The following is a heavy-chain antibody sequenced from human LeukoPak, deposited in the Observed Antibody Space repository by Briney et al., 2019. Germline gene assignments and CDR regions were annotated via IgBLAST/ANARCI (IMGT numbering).Heavy chain of an antibody. Sequence: GGSLRLSCAASGFTFSSYAMSWVRQAPGKGLEWVSAISGSGGSTYYADSVKGRFTISRDNPKNTLYLQMNSLRAEDTAVYYCAKAGLRYYDSSGYYDDYYFDYWGQGTLVTVSS. V-gene: IGHV3-23*01. CDR1: GFTFSSYA. J-gene: IGHJ4*02. CDR2: ISGSGGST. CDR3: AKAGLRYYDSSGYYDDYYFDY. D-gene: IGHD3-22*01.